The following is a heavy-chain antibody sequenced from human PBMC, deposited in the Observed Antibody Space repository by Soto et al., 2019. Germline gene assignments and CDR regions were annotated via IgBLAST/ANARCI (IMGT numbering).Heavy chain of an antibody. V-gene: IGHV3-74*01. CDR3: ARGQWGAFDL. J-gene: IGHJ3*01. CDR2: IHSDGSST. D-gene: IGHD1-26*01. Sequence: DVQLVESGGGSVQPGGSLSLSCAATGFTFSYYWMHWVRPAPGKGLVWVSRIHSDGSSTTDADSVKGRFTISRDNAKNTLYLQMNGLRAEYTAGYYCARGQWGAFDLWGQGKMVTVAS. CDR1: GFTFSYYW.